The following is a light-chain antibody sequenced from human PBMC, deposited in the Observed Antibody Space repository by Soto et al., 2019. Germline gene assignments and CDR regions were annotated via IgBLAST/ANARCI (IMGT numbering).Light chain of an antibody. Sequence: EIVLTQSPATLSLSPGERATLSCGASQSVSNSYLAWYQQKPGLAPRLLIYDASNRATGIPDRFSGSGSGTDIDLTLSSLRPEDYEIDVCHHYHYCPPGTFGQGTKVDIK. CDR3: HHYHYCPPGT. V-gene: IGKV3D-20*01. CDR1: QSVSNSY. J-gene: IGKJ1*01. CDR2: DAS.